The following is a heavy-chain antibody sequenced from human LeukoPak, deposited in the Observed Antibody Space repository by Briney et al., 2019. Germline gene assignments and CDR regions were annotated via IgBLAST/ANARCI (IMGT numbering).Heavy chain of an antibody. D-gene: IGHD5-24*01. CDR1: GFTFSSYA. CDR2: ISYDGSNK. CDR3: ARGRWLHKGEVDY. V-gene: IGHV3-30*04. Sequence: PGGSLRLSCAASGFTFSSYAMHWVRQAPGKGLEWVAVISYDGSNKYYADSVKGRFTISRDNSKNTLHLQMNSLRAEDTAVYYCARGRWLHKGEVDYWGQGTLVTVSS. J-gene: IGHJ4*02.